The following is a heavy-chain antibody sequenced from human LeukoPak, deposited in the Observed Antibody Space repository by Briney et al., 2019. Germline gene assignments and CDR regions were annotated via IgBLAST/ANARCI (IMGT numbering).Heavy chain of an antibody. D-gene: IGHD6-19*01. J-gene: IGHJ2*01. Sequence: ASVKVSCKASGYTFTSYGISWVRQAPGQGLEWMGWISAYNGNTNCAQKLQGKVTMTTNTSTSTAYIKPRSVRSDDTSVDYAAKEGKWLVQYWYCDLCGRGTLVTVSS. CDR1: GYTFTSYG. V-gene: IGHV1-18*01. CDR2: ISAYNGNT. CDR3: AKEGKWLVQYWYCDL.